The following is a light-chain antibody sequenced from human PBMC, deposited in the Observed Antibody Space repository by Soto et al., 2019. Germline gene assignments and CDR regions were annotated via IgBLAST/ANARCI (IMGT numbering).Light chain of an antibody. V-gene: IGKV3-20*01. Sequence: EMVLTQSPGTLSLSPGERATLSCRASQSVSRYLAWYQQKPGQAPRLLIYGASSRATGIPDRFSGSGSGTDFTLTISRLEPEDFAVYYCQHSSSSPWTFGQGTKVEIK. J-gene: IGKJ1*01. CDR1: QSVSRY. CDR3: QHSSSSPWT. CDR2: GAS.